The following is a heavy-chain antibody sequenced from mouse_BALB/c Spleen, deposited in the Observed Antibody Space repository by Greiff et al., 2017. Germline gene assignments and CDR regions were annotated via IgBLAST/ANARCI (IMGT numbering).Heavy chain of an antibody. CDR1: GYTFSSYW. CDR2: ILPGSGST. CDR3: ARLRDYAWFAY. Sequence: QVQLQQSGAELMKPGASVKISCKATGYTFSSYWIEWVKQRPGHGLEWIGEILPGSGSTNYNEKFKGKATFTADTSSNTAYMQLSSLTSEDSAVYYCARLRDYAWFAYWGQGTLVTVSA. V-gene: IGHV1-9*01. J-gene: IGHJ3*01. D-gene: IGHD2-4*01.